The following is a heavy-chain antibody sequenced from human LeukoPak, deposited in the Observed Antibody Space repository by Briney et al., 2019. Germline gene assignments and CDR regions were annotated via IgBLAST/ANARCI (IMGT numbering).Heavy chain of an antibody. D-gene: IGHD3-22*01. CDR1: GYTFTDYY. CDR3: ARVNYYDSSGYATPLQH. CDR2: INPNSGGT. Sequence: GASVKVSCKASGYTFTDYYMHWVRQAPGQGLEWMGWINPNSGGTNYAQKFQGRVTMTRDTSISTAYMELSRLRSDDTAVYYCARVNYYDSSGYATPLQHWGQGTLVTVSS. V-gene: IGHV1-2*02. J-gene: IGHJ1*01.